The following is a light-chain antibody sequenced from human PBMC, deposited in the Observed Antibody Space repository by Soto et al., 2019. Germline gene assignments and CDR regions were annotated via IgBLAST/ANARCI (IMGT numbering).Light chain of an antibody. J-gene: IGLJ1*01. V-gene: IGLV2-14*01. CDR1: SSDIAIYNF. CDR3: SSYTDSTDYV. CDR2: QVT. Sequence: QSVLTQPASVSGSPGQSITISCTGTSSDIAIYNFVSWYQQHPGKAPRLMIFQVTNRPSGVSTRFSGSKSGNTASLTISGLQAEDEAHYYCSSYTDSTDYVFGTGTKVNV.